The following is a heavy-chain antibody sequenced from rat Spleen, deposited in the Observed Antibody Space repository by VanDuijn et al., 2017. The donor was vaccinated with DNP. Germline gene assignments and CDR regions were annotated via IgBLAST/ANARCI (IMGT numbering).Heavy chain of an antibody. J-gene: IGHJ1*01. CDR3: ARGSGTYYWYFDF. V-gene: IGHV5-31*01. CDR1: GFTFNYYW. Sequence: EVQLMESGGDLVQPGRSLKLSCVASGFTFNYYWMTWIRQVPGKGLEWVAAITSSGGSTYYPDSVKGRFTISRDNAKNTLYLQMNSLRSEDTATYYWARGSGTYYWYFDFWGPGTMVTVSS. D-gene: IGHD4-4*01. CDR2: ITSSGGST.